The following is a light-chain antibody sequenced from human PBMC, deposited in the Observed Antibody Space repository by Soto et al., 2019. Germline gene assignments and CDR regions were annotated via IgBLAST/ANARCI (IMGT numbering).Light chain of an antibody. J-gene: IGKJ1*01. CDR1: QSISSW. CDR2: KAS. CDR3: QQYNSYWT. Sequence: DIQMTQSPSTRSASVGDRVTITCRASQSISSWLAWYQQKPGKAPKLLIYKASSLESGVPSRFSGSGSGTENTLTISSLQPDDFATYYCQQYNSYWTFGQGTKVDIK. V-gene: IGKV1-5*03.